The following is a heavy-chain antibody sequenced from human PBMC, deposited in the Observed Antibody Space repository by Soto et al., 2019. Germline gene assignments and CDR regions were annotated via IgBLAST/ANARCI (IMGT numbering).Heavy chain of an antibody. CDR2: ISGSGGST. Sequence: EVQLLESGGGLVQPGGSLRLSCAASGFTFSSYAMSWVRQAPGKGLEWVSVISGSGGSTYYADSVKGRSTISRDNSKHTLYLQMNSLRAEDTAVYYCAKDRYYCSGGSCYVDAFDIWGQGTMVTVSS. CDR3: AKDRYYCSGGSCYVDAFDI. J-gene: IGHJ3*02. D-gene: IGHD2-15*01. V-gene: IGHV3-23*01. CDR1: GFTFSSYA.